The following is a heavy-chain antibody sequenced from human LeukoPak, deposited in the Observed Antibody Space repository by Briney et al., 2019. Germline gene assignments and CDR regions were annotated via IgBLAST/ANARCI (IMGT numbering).Heavy chain of an antibody. CDR2: IKSKPDDGTT. CDR1: GFTFSNAW. Sequence: GGSLRLSCAASGFTFSNAWMSWVRQAPGKGLEWVCRIKSKPDDGTTDYAAPVKGRFTISRDDSKNTLYLQMNSLKIEDTAVYYCTTGERRFDSSGFYPYYFDFWGQGTLVTVSS. V-gene: IGHV3-15*01. D-gene: IGHD3-22*01. J-gene: IGHJ4*02. CDR3: TTGERRFDSSGFYPYYFDF.